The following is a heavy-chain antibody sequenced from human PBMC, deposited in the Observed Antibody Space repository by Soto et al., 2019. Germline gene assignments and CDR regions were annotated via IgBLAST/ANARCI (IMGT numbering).Heavy chain of an antibody. V-gene: IGHV4-61*01. CDR1: GGSVNSETYY. D-gene: IGHD2-8*01. CDR3: ARDLFRLRGYNWFDP. Sequence: QVQLQESGPGLVKPSETLSLACSVSGGSVNSETYYWSWIRQAPGKGLEWIGHMSYSGRTDYNPSPKSRLTISIDTSRNQVSLKLTSVTSADTAVYYCARDLFRLRGYNWFDPWGQGTLVTVSS. J-gene: IGHJ5*02. CDR2: MSYSGRT.